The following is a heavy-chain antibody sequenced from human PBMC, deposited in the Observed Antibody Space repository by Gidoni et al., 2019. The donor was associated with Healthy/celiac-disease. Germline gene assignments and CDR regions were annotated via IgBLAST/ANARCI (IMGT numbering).Heavy chain of an antibody. J-gene: IGHJ6*02. CDR3: ARDNSIPYYDILTGYQYGMDV. V-gene: IGHV3-21*01. D-gene: IGHD3-9*01. CDR1: GFTFSSYS. Sequence: EVQLVESGGGLVKPGGSLSLSCAASGFTFSSYSMNWVRQAPGKGLEWVSSISSSSSYIYYADSVKGRFTISRDNAKNSLYLQMNSLRAEDTAVYYCARDNSIPYYDILTGYQYGMDVWGQGTTVTVSS. CDR2: ISSSSSYI.